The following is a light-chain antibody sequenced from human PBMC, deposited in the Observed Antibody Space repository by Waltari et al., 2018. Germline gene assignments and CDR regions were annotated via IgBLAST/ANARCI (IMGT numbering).Light chain of an antibody. Sequence: SSELTQDPAVSVALGQTVRITCQGASLRSYYASWYQQKPGQAPLLVLNGKDNRPSGIPDRVAVSSSGNTASFTITGAQAEDEADYYCNSRDTSGNHLVFGGGTKLTVL. CDR3: NSRDTSGNHLV. V-gene: IGLV3-19*01. J-gene: IGLJ2*01. CDR2: GKD. CDR1: SLRSYY.